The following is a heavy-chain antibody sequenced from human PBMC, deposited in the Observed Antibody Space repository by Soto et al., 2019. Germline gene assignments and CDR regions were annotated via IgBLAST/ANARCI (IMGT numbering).Heavy chain of an antibody. V-gene: IGHV3-13*01. CDR1: GFTFSSYG. J-gene: IGHJ4*02. Sequence: EVQLVESGGGLVQPGGSLRLSCAASGFTFSSYGMHWVRQATGKGLEWVSAIGTAGNTFYPGSVKGRFTISRENAKNSLYLQMHSLRAGDTAVYYCARSGRHAYGDANFDYWGQGTLVTVSS. CDR3: ARSGRHAYGDANFDY. CDR2: IGTAGNT. D-gene: IGHD4-17*01.